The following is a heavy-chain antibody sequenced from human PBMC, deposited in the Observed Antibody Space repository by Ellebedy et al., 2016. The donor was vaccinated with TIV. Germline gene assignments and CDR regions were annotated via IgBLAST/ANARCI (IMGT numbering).Heavy chain of an antibody. D-gene: IGHD6-19*01. CDR2: ISSSSSYI. CDR1: GFTFSSYS. J-gene: IGHJ3*02. CDR3: ARRLGGTGERGAFDI. Sequence: GGSLRLXCAASGFTFSSYSMNWVRQAPGKGLEWVSSISSSSSYIYYADSVKGRFTISRDNAKNSLYLQMNSLRAEDTAVYYCARRLGGTGERGAFDIWGQGSMVTVSS. V-gene: IGHV3-21*01.